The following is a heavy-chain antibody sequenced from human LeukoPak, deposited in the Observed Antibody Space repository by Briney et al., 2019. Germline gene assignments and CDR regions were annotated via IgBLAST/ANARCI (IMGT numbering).Heavy chain of an antibody. CDR3: ARGSGYSSSWGIDY. CDR1: GSTXTGYY. Sequence: GASVKVSFKASGSTXTGYYMHWVRQAPGQGLGWMGLINPNSGGTNYAQKFQGRVTMTRDTSISTAYMELSRLRSDDTAVYYCARGSGYSSSWGIDYWGQGTLVTVSS. CDR2: INPNSGGT. J-gene: IGHJ4*02. V-gene: IGHV1-2*02. D-gene: IGHD6-13*01.